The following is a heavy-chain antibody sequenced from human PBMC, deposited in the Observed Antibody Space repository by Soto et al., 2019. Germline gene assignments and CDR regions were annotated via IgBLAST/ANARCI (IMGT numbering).Heavy chain of an antibody. Sequence: GGSLRLSWVASGFIFDTYAMSWVRQAPGKGLEWVSAISGSGGTTYYADSVKGRLTISRDNSKSILYLQLNSLRVEDTAVYYCAKGRGRFKSGVQKTFDSWGQGTLVTVSS. CDR3: AKGRGRFKSGVQKTFDS. CDR1: GFIFDTYA. J-gene: IGHJ4*02. V-gene: IGHV3-23*01. D-gene: IGHD2-8*01. CDR2: ISGSGGTT.